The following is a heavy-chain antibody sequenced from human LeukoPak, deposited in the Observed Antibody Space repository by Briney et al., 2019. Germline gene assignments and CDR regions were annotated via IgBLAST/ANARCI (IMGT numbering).Heavy chain of an antibody. Sequence: GRSLRLSCAASGFTFSSYAMHWVRQAPGKGLEWVAVISYDGSNKYYADSVKGRFTISRDNSKNTLYLQMNSLRAEDTAVYYSARGLEGLLWFGELGPWGQGTLVTVSS. CDR2: ISYDGSNK. CDR3: ARGLEGLLWFGELGP. J-gene: IGHJ5*02. V-gene: IGHV3-30*04. CDR1: GFTFSSYA. D-gene: IGHD3-10*01.